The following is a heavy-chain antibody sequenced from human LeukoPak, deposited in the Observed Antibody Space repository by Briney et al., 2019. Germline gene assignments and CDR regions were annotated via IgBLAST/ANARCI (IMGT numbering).Heavy chain of an antibody. Sequence: SETLSLTCTVSGGSISSSSYYRGWIRQPPGKGLEWIGSIYYSGSTYYNPSLKSRVTISVDTSKNQFSLKLSSVTAADTAVYYCARTSYDYGDYGQDYWGQGTLVTVSS. CDR1: GGSISSSSYY. D-gene: IGHD4-17*01. J-gene: IGHJ4*02. CDR2: IYYSGST. V-gene: IGHV4-39*07. CDR3: ARTSYDYGDYGQDY.